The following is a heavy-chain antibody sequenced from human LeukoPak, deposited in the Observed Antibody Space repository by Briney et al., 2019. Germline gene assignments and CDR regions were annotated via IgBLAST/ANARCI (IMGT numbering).Heavy chain of an antibody. V-gene: IGHV4-34*01. D-gene: IGHD4-23*01. CDR1: GGSFSGYY. Sequence: SETLSLTCAVYGGSFSGYYWSWIRQPPGKGLEWIGEINHSGSTNYNPSLKSRVTISVDTSKNQFSLKLSSVTAADTAVYYCARVSSGGPSPYYYYYYYMDVWGKGTTVIVSS. J-gene: IGHJ6*03. CDR2: INHSGST. CDR3: ARVSSGGPSPYYYYYYYMDV.